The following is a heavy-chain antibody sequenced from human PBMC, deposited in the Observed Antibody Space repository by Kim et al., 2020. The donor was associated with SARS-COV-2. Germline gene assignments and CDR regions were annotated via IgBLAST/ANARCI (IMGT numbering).Heavy chain of an antibody. D-gene: IGHD1-26*01. V-gene: IGHV3-23*01. J-gene: IGHJ6*04. CDR2: ISASGGST. Sequence: GGSLRLSCEASGFSFNNYAMNWVRQAPGKGLEWVSTISASGGSTYYADFAKGRFTISRDNSKNTFYLQMNTLRAEDTALYYCSKNVGVPGDSTYCMDVWSDGTTVTVSS. CDR1: GFSFNNYA. CDR3: SKNVGVPGDSTYCMDV.